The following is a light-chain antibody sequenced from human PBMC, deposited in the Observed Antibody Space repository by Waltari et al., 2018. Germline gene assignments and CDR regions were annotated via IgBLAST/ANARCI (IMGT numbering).Light chain of an antibody. J-gene: IGLJ1*01. CDR2: DVH. V-gene: IGLV2-14*03. CDR1: SSDVGHYDY. Sequence: QSVLTQPASVSGSPGQSITISCTGTSSDVGHYDYVSWFQQHPGNAPKLLIYDVHNRPSGVSTRFSGSKSVNTASLTISGLQAEDEADYYCYSFTTSSTRVFGTGTKVTVL. CDR3: YSFTTSSTRV.